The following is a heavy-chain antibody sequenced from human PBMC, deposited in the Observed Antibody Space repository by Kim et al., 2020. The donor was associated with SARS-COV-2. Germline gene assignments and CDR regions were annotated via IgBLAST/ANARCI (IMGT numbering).Heavy chain of an antibody. J-gene: IGHJ6*02. CDR2: IKQDGSEK. Sequence: GGSLRLSCAASGFTFSSYWMSWVRQAPGKGLEWVANIKQDGSEKYYVDSVKGRFTISRDNAKNSLYLQMNSLRAEDTAVYYCARANSRGYDFWSGYLSRIRGIFMDVWGQGTTVTVSS. CDR3: ARANSRGYDFWSGYLSRIRGIFMDV. D-gene: IGHD3-3*01. V-gene: IGHV3-7*01. CDR1: GFTFSSYW.